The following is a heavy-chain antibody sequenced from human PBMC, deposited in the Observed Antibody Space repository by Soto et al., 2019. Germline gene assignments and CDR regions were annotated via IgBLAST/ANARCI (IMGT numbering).Heavy chain of an antibody. CDR1: GFTFSSYD. CDR2: IGTAGDT. V-gene: IGHV3-13*01. J-gene: IGHJ6*02. CDR3: ARAASSSWYGDYYYGMDV. Sequence: LRLSCAASGFTFSSYDMHWVRQATGKGLEWVSAIGTAGDTYYPGSVKGRFTISRENAKNSLYLQMNSLRAGDTAVYYCARAASSSWYGDYYYGMDVWGQGTTVTVSS. D-gene: IGHD6-13*01.